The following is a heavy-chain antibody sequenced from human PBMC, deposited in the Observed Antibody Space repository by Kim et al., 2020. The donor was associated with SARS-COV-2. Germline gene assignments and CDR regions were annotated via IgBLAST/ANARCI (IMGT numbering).Heavy chain of an antibody. J-gene: IGHJ4*02. CDR3: ASGYSGSYQGD. Sequence: GGSLRLSCAASGFTFSSYSMNWVRQAPGKGLEWVSSISSSSSYIYYADSVKGRFTISRDNAKNSLYLQMNSLRAEDTAVYYCASGYSGSYQGDWGQGTLVTVYS. CDR2: ISSSSSYI. CDR1: GFTFSSYS. V-gene: IGHV3-21*01. D-gene: IGHD1-26*01.